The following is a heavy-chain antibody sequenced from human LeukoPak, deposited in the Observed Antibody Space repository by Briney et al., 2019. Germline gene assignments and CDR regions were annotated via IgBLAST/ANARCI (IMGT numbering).Heavy chain of an antibody. CDR3: ARHNSGDFWGY. J-gene: IGHJ4*02. V-gene: IGHV4-38-2*02. D-gene: IGHD4-17*01. CDR2: LYHSMST. Sequence: SETLSLTCTVSGYSIRSGYSWGWIRQPPGTGLEWIVILYHSMSTYYNPSLKSRVTISVDTSKNQFSLKLSSLTAADSAVYYWARHNSGDFWGYWGQGTLVTVSS. CDR1: GYSIRSGYS.